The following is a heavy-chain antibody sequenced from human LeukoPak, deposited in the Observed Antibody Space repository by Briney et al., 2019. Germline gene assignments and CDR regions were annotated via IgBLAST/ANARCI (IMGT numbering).Heavy chain of an antibody. V-gene: IGHV4-30-2*01. CDR3: ARLRGTGRDLFDY. Sequence: SQTLSLTCAVSGGSISSGGYSWSWIRQPPGKGLEWIGYIYHSGSTYYNPSLKSRVTISVDRSKNQFSLELSSVTAADTAVYYCARLRGTGRDLFDYWGQGTLVTVSS. D-gene: IGHD3/OR15-3a*01. J-gene: IGHJ4*02. CDR2: IYHSGST. CDR1: GGSISSGGYS.